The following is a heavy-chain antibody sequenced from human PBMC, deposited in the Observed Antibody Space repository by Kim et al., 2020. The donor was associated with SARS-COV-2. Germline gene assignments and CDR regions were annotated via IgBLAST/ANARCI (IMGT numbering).Heavy chain of an antibody. V-gene: IGHV4-31*02. J-gene: IGHJ5*02. D-gene: IGHD3-22*01. CDR3: AGEVVVSGHNWFDP. Sequence: NPSLKSRVTVPVDPSKNQFSLKLSPVTAADTAVYYCAGEVVVSGHNWFDPWGQGTLVTVSS.